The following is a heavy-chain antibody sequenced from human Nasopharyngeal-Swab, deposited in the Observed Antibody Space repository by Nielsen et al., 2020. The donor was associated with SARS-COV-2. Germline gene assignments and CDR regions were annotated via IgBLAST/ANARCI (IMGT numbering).Heavy chain of an antibody. Sequence: WIRQPPGKGLEWVSYISSSGSIIYYADSVKGRFTISRDNSKNTLYLQMNSLRAEDTAVYYCAKDRITMIVEPDYWGQGTLVTVSS. D-gene: IGHD3-22*01. V-gene: IGHV3-23*01. CDR2: ISSSGSII. CDR3: AKDRITMIVEPDY. J-gene: IGHJ4*02.